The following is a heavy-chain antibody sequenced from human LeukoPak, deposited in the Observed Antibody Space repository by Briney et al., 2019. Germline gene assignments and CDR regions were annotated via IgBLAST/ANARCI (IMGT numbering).Heavy chain of an antibody. CDR2: ISAYNGNT. CDR1: GYTFTSYG. V-gene: IGHV1-18*01. D-gene: IGHD2-15*01. CDR3: ARNMRDCSGGSCYVDY. J-gene: IGHJ4*03. Sequence: ASVKVSCKASGYTFTSYGISWVRQAPGQGLEWMGWISAYNGNTNYAQKLQGRVTMTTDTSTSTAYMELRSLRSDDTAVYYCARNMRDCSGGSCYVDYWGQGPWSPSPQ.